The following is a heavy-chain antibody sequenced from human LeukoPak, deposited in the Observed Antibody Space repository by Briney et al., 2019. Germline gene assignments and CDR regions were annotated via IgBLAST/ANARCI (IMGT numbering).Heavy chain of an antibody. CDR3: ARSGPDALYCSGGSCYSIAFDI. J-gene: IGHJ3*02. CDR1: GFSLRTSGMR. V-gene: IGHV2-70*04. D-gene: IGHD2-15*01. Sequence: SGPAMVKPTQTLTLTCTFSGFSLRTSGMRVSWIRQPPGTALEWLARIDWDDDKFYSTSLKTRLTISKDTSKNQVVLTMTNMDPVDTATYYCARSGPDALYCSGGSCYSIAFDIWGQGTMVTVSS. CDR2: IDWDDDK.